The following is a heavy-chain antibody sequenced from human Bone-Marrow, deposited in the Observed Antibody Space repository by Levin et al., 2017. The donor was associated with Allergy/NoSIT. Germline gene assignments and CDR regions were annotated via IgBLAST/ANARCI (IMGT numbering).Heavy chain of an antibody. V-gene: IGHV4-34*01. J-gene: IGHJ6*02. Sequence: SQTLSLTCAVYGGSFSGSYWSWIRQPPGKGLEWIGEINHSGSTNYNPSLKSRVTISVDTSKNQFSLKLSSVTAADTAVYYCARGRGYRNYYYGMDVWGQGTTVTVSS. CDR3: ARGRGYRNYYYGMDV. D-gene: IGHD5-18*01. CDR2: INHSGST. CDR1: GGSFSGSY.